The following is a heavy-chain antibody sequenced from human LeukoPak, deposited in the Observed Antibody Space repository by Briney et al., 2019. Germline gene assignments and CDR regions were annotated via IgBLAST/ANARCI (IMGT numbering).Heavy chain of an antibody. CDR1: GFTFSSYD. CDR2: IGTAGDT. D-gene: IGHD5-18*01. J-gene: IGHJ6*03. Sequence: GGSLRLSCAASGFTFSSYDIHWVRQATGKRLEWVSTIGTAGDTYYLDSVKGRFTISRENAKNSLYLQMNSLTAGDTAVYYCARGGDFGYSYGGYYYMDVWGKGTTDIVSS. V-gene: IGHV3-13*01. CDR3: ARGGDFGYSYGGYYYMDV.